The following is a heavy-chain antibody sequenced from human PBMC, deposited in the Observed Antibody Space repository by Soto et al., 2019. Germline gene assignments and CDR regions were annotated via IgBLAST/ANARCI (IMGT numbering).Heavy chain of an antibody. CDR3: ARDVSIVGSFEP. CDR2: ISAYNGNT. J-gene: IGHJ5*02. CDR1: GYTFTSYG. Sequence: SLQVPCKASGYTFTSYGISALRQAPGQGLEWMGWISAYNGNTNYAQKLQGRVTMTTDTSTSTGYMGLRSLRSDDTAVYYCARDVSIVGSFEPWGQGNLVTVS. D-gene: IGHD1-26*01. V-gene: IGHV1-18*01.